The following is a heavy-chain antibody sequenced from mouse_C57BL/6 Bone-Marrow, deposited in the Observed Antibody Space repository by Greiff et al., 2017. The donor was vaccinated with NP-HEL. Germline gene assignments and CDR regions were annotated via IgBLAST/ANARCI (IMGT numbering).Heavy chain of an antibody. CDR2: INPYNGGT. CDR3: ARITGDYDYFDY. CDR1: GYTFTDYY. D-gene: IGHD2-4*01. V-gene: IGHV1-19*01. J-gene: IGHJ2*01. Sequence: EVQLQQSGPVLVKPGASVKMSCKASGYTFTDYYMNWVKQSHGKSLEWIGVINPYNGGTSYNQKFKGKATLTVDKSSSTAYMELNSLTSEDSAVYYCARITGDYDYFDYWGQGTTLTVSS.